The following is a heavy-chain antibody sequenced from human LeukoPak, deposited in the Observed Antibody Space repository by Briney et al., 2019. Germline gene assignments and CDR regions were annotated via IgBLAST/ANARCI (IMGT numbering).Heavy chain of an antibody. V-gene: IGHV3-30*02. CDR3: AKDVSLWFGEAPTDY. CDR1: GFTFSSYG. CDR2: IRYDGSNK. J-gene: IGHJ4*02. Sequence: GGSLRLSCAASGFTFSSYGMHWVRQAPGKGLEWVAFIRYDGSNKYYADSVKGRFTISRDNSKNTLYLQMNSLRAEDTAVYYCAKDVSLWFGEAPTDYWGQGTPVTVSS. D-gene: IGHD3-10*01.